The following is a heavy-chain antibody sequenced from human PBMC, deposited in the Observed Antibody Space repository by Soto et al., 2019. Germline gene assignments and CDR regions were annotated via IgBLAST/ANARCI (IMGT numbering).Heavy chain of an antibody. D-gene: IGHD6-19*01. CDR3: AKGTGAVAENYFDL. CDR1: GFTFSSYA. Sequence: EVQLLESGGDLVQPGGSLRLSCVASGFTFSSYAMNWVRQAPGKGLEWVSTISGSGSSTSYADSVKGRFSISRDNPKTTLFLKMNSLRAEDTAVYYCAKGTGAVAENYFDLWGRGTLVPVSS. CDR2: ISGSGSST. V-gene: IGHV3-23*01. J-gene: IGHJ2*01.